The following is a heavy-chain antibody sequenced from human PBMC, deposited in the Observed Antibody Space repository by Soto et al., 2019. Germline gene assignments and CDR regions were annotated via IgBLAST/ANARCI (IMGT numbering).Heavy chain of an antibody. CDR2: IYHSGST. J-gene: IGHJ3*02. D-gene: IGHD3-3*01. Sequence: PSETLSLTCAVSGYSISSGYYWGWIRQPPGKGLEWIGSIYHSGSTYYNPSLKSRVTISVDTSKNQFSLKLSSVTAADTAVYYCASSGGVYYDFWSGYYKSAFDIWGQGTMVTVS. V-gene: IGHV4-38-2*01. CDR1: GYSISSGYY. CDR3: ASSGGVYYDFWSGYYKSAFDI.